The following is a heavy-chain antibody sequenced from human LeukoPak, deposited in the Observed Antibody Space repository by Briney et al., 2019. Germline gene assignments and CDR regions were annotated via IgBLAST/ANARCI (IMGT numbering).Heavy chain of an antibody. CDR2: FYYSGST. CDR1: GGSISSYY. J-gene: IGHJ4*02. CDR3: ATYSSSWYFDY. Sequence: KPSETLSLTCTVSGGSISSYYWSWIRQPPGKGLEWIGYFYYSGSTNYNPSLKGRVTISVDTSKNQFSLKLSSVTAADTAVYYCATYSSSWYFDYWGQGTLVTVSS. V-gene: IGHV4-59*01. D-gene: IGHD6-13*01.